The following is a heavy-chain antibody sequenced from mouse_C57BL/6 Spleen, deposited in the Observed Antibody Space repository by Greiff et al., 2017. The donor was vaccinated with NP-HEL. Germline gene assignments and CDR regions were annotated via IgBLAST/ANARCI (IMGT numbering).Heavy chain of an antibody. Sequence: EVKVVDSGAELVKPGASVKLSCTASGFNIKDYYMHWVKQRTEQGLEWIGRIDPEDGETKYAPKFQGKATITADTASNTAYLQLSSLTSEDTAVYYCARVVATNYFDYWGQGTTLTVSS. CDR1: GFNIKDYY. D-gene: IGHD1-1*01. J-gene: IGHJ2*01. CDR3: ARVVATNYFDY. CDR2: IDPEDGET. V-gene: IGHV14-2*01.